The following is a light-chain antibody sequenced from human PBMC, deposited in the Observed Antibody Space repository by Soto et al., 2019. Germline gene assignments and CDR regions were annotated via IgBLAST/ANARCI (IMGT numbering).Light chain of an antibody. Sequence: IVLTQSPGTLSLSPWERATLCCRASQSVTSSSIAWHQQKPGQAPRLLIYGAFNRATGIPARFSGSGSGTDFTLTISSLEPEDSAIYYCQQRNIWPPVTFGQGTRLEIK. CDR2: GAF. J-gene: IGKJ5*01. V-gene: IGKV3-11*01. CDR1: QSVTSSS. CDR3: QQRNIWPPVT.